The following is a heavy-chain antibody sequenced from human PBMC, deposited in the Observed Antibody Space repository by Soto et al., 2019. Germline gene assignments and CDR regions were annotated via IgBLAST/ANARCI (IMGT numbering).Heavy chain of an antibody. V-gene: IGHV3-9*01. D-gene: IGHD5-12*01. CDR2: ISWNSGSI. CDR3: AKDMGYDLSPLGYFDY. J-gene: IGHJ4*02. Sequence: GGSLRLSCAASGFTFDDYAMHWVRQAPGKGLEWVSGISWNSGSIGYADFVKGRFTISRDNAKNSLYLQMNSLRSEDTALYYCAKDMGYDLSPLGYFDYWGQGTLVTVSS. CDR1: GFTFDDYA.